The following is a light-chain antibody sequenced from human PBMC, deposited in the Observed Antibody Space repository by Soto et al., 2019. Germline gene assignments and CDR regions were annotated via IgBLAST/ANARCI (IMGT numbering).Light chain of an antibody. CDR2: DAS. V-gene: IGKV1-5*01. Sequence: DIQMTQSPSTLSASVGDRVTITCRASQSLSSWLAWYQQKPGKAPKLLIYDASSLESGVPSRFSGSGSGTEFTLTINTLQPDDFATYYCQQYNSYPRTFGGGTKVDI. CDR3: QQYNSYPRT. CDR1: QSLSSW. J-gene: IGKJ4*01.